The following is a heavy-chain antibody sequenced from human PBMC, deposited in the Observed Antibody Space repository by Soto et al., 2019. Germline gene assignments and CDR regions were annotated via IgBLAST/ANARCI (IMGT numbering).Heavy chain of an antibody. Sequence: EVQLLESGGGLVQPGGSLRLSCAASGFTFSSYAMSWVRQAPGKGLEWDSAISGSGGSTYYADSVKGRFTISRDNSKNTLYLQMNSLRAEDTAVYYCAKDIVLMVYAIPYYFDYWGQGTLVTVSS. D-gene: IGHD2-8*01. J-gene: IGHJ4*02. CDR2: ISGSGGST. CDR3: AKDIVLMVYAIPYYFDY. V-gene: IGHV3-23*01. CDR1: GFTFSSYA.